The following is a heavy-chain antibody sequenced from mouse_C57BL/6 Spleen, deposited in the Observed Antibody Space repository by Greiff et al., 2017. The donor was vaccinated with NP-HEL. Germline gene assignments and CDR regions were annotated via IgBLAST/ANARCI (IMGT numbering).Heavy chain of an antibody. Sequence: EVQLQQSGPELVKPGASVKISCKASGYTFTDYYMNWVKQSHGKSLEWIGDINPNNGGTSYNQKFKGKATLTVDKSSSTAYMELRSLTSEDSAVYYCARDYYGRRGFAYWGQGTLVTVSA. J-gene: IGHJ3*01. V-gene: IGHV1-26*01. CDR1: GYTFTDYY. CDR2: INPNNGGT. CDR3: ARDYYGRRGFAY. D-gene: IGHD1-1*01.